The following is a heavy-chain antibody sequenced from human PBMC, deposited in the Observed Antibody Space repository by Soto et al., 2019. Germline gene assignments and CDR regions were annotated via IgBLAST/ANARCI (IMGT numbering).Heavy chain of an antibody. J-gene: IGHJ4*02. CDR3: ARRDIVGATDFDY. V-gene: IGHV3-30-3*01. Sequence: PGGSLRLSCAASGFTFSSYAMHWVRQAPGKGLEWVAVISYDGSNKYYADSVKGRFTISRDNSKNTLYLQMNSLRAEDTAVYYCARRDIVGATDFDYWGQGTLVTVSS. CDR2: ISYDGSNK. CDR1: GFTFSSYA. D-gene: IGHD1-26*01.